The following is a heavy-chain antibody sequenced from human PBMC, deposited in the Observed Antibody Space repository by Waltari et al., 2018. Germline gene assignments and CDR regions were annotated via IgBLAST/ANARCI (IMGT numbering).Heavy chain of an antibody. J-gene: IGHJ5*02. CDR2: SYSGGST. CDR3: ARDYYYDSSGYIP. V-gene: IGHV3-66*02. D-gene: IGHD3-22*01. CDR1: GFTVSSNY. Sequence: EVQLVESGGGLVQPGGSLRLSCAASGFTVSSNYMSWVRQAPGKGLEWVSVSYSGGSTDYADTVKGRLTMSRDNSKNTLYLQMNSLRAEDTAVYYCARDYYYDSSGYIPWGQGTLVTVSS.